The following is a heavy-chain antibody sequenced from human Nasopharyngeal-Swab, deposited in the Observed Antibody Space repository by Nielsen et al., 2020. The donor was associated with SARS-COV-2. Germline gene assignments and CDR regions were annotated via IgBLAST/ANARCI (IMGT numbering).Heavy chain of an antibody. CDR1: GFTFSSYS. CDR2: ISSSSSYI. CDR3: ARGPEPFWSGYFDY. J-gene: IGHJ4*02. V-gene: IGHV3-21*04. Sequence: GGSLRFSCAASGFTFSSYSMNWVRQAPGKGLEWVSSISSSSSYIYYADSVKGRFTISRDNAKNSLYLQMNSLRAEDTAVYYCARGPEPFWSGYFDYWGQGTLVTVSS. D-gene: IGHD3-3*01.